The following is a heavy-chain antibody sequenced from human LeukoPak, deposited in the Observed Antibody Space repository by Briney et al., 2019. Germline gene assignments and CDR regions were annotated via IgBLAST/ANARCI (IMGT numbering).Heavy chain of an antibody. CDR1: GGSISSYY. J-gene: IGHJ6*03. D-gene: IGHD2-15*01. CDR3: ARDRLRRYCSGGSCPTYYYYYMDV. CDR2: IYYSGST. Sequence: SETLSLTCTVSGGSISSYYWSWIRQPPGKGLEWIGYIYYSGSTNYNPSLKSRVTISVDTSKNQFSLKLSSVTAADTAVYYCARDRLRRYCSGGSCPTYYYYYMDVWGKGTTVTVSS. V-gene: IGHV4-59*01.